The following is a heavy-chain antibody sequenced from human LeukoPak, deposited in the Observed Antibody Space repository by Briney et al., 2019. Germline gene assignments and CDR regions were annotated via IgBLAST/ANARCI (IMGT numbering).Heavy chain of an antibody. Sequence: ASVKVSCKASGYTFTGYYMHWVRQAPGQGLEWMGWINPNSGGTNYAQRFQGRVTMTRDTSISTAYMELSRLESDDTAVYYCARPIRYFDWPDFDYWGQGTLVIVSS. CDR3: ARPIRYFDWPDFDY. CDR2: INPNSGGT. V-gene: IGHV1-2*02. J-gene: IGHJ4*02. D-gene: IGHD3-9*01. CDR1: GYTFTGYY.